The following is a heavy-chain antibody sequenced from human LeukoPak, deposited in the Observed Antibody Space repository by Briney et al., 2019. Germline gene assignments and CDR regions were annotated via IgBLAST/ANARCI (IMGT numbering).Heavy chain of an antibody. CDR2: ISSSSSTI. V-gene: IGHV3-48*01. Sequence: GGSLRLSCAASGFAFSSYSMNWVRQAPGKGLEWVSYISSSSSTIYYADSVKGRFTISRDNAKNSLYLQMNSLRAEDTAVYYCARTYSSSFSFNYYYYMDVWGKGTTVTVSS. CDR1: GFAFSSYS. J-gene: IGHJ6*03. CDR3: ARTYSSSFSFNYYYYMDV. D-gene: IGHD6-6*01.